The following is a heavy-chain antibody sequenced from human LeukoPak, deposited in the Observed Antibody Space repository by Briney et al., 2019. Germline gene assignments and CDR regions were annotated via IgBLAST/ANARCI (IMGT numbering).Heavy chain of an antibody. D-gene: IGHD5-24*01. CDR1: GFTVSSNY. V-gene: IGHV3-53*01. CDR2: ISVSGFTT. J-gene: IGHJ3*02. Sequence: PGGSLRLSCAASGFTVSSNYMSWVRQAPGRGLEWVSSISVSGFTTYYADSVKGRFTISRDNSKNTLSLQLNSLRAEDTAVYYCAKAGEEVATISPFEMWGQGTKVTVSS. CDR3: AKAGEEVATISPFEM.